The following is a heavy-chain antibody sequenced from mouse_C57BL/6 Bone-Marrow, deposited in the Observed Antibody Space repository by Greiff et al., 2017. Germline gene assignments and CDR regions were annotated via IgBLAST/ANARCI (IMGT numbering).Heavy chain of an antibody. CDR2: INYDGSST. CDR3: ARERELGHDY. D-gene: IGHD4-1*01. V-gene: IGHV5-16*01. CDR1: GFTFSDYY. J-gene: IGHJ2*01. Sequence: EVQVVESEGGLVQPGSSMKLSCTASGFTFSDYYMAWVRQVPEKGLEWVANINYDGSSTYYLDSLKSRFIISRDNAKNILYLQMSSLKSEDTATYYCARERELGHDYRGQGTTLTVSS.